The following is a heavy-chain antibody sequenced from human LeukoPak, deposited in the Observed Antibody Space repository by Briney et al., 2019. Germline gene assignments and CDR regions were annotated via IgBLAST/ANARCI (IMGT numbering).Heavy chain of an antibody. CDR2: ISAYNGNT. J-gene: IGHJ5*02. V-gene: IGHV1-18*01. CDR1: GYTFTSYG. Sequence: ASVKVSCKASGYTFTSYGISWVRQAPGQGLEWMGWISAYNGNTNYAQKFQGGVIMTTDTSTRKAYMELRSLRSDDSAVYYCARDYGSGSYYDHNWFDPWGQGTLVTVSS. D-gene: IGHD3-10*01. CDR3: ARDYGSGSYYDHNWFDP.